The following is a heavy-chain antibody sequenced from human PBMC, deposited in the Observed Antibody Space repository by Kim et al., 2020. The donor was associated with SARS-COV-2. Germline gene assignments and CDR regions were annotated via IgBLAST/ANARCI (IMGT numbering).Heavy chain of an antibody. CDR1: GFSFSDSM. CDR2: IRTKTYSYST. Sequence: GESLKISCVASGFSFSDSMIHWVRQASGKRLEWVGRIRTKTYSYSTSYAESLKGRFTISRDDSENTVFLQMNGLKTEDTAVYFCVRQSVSESVNWYFDLWGRGTLVTVSS. V-gene: IGHV3-73*01. J-gene: IGHJ2*01. D-gene: IGHD3-3*01. CDR3: VRQSVSESVNWYFDL.